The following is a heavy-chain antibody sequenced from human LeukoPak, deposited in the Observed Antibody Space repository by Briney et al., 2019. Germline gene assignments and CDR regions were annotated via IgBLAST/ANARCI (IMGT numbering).Heavy chain of an antibody. CDR1: GGSFSGYY. D-gene: IGHD5-12*01. J-gene: IGHJ4*02. CDR2: INHSGST. CDR3: AGSTIHSSGYDFGY. V-gene: IGHV4-34*01. Sequence: PSETLSLTCAVYGGSFSGYYWSWIRQPPGKGLEWIGEINHSGSTNYNPSLKSRVTISVDTSKNQFSLKLSSVTAADTAVYYCAGSTIHSSGYDFGYWGQGTLVTVSS.